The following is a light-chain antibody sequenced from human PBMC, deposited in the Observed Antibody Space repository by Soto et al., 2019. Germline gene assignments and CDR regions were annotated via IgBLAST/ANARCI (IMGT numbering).Light chain of an antibody. J-gene: IGLJ1*01. CDR2: DVS. V-gene: IGLV2-14*01. Sequence: QSALTQPASVSGSPGQSITIPCTGTSSDFGGYNYVSWYQQHPGKAPKLMIYDVSNRPSGVSNRFSGSKSGNTASLTISGLQAEDEADYYCSSYTSSSTLYVFGTGTKVTVL. CDR1: SSDFGGYNY. CDR3: SSYTSSSTLYV.